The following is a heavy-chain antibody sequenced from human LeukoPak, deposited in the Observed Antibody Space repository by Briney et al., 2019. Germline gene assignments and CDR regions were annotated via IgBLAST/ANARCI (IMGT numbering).Heavy chain of an antibody. J-gene: IGHJ2*01. CDR2: IIPIFGTA. CDR3: ARRGANSGSYSHFDL. Sequence: ASVKVSCKASGGTFSSYAISWVRQAPGQGLEWMGGIIPIFGTANYAQKFQGRVTITADESTSTAYMELSSLRSQDTAVYYCARRGANSGSYSHFDLWGRGTLVTVSA. V-gene: IGHV1-69*13. CDR1: GGTFSSYA. D-gene: IGHD1-26*01.